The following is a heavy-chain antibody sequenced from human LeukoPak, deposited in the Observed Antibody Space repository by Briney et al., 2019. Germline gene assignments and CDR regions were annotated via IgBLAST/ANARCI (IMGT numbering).Heavy chain of an antibody. V-gene: IGHV4-59*01. Sequence: SETLSLTCPVSGGSISSYYWSWIRQPPGRGLEWIGYMYNSGTTNYNPSLKSRVTISVDTSNNHFSLRLSSVTAADTAVYYCARAPHSYDSGTYSVQQYFDLWGRGTLVTVSS. CDR3: ARAPHSYDSGTYSVQQYFDL. CDR1: GGSISSYY. CDR2: MYNSGTT. D-gene: IGHD3-22*01. J-gene: IGHJ2*01.